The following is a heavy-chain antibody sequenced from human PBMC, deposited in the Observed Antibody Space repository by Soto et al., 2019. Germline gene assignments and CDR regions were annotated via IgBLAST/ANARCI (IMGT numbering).Heavy chain of an antibody. V-gene: IGHV6-1*01. J-gene: IGHJ5*01. D-gene: IGHD1-26*01. CDR2: TYYRSKWYN. Sequence: SPTLSLTGAISGNSVSSSSVTWNWIRQSPSRGLEWLGRTYYRSKWYNDYAESVKSRITINPDTSKNQFSLHLNSVTPEETAVYYCVRLIGNSWLDFWGQGTLVTVS. CDR3: VRLIGNSWLDF. CDR1: GNSVSSSSVT.